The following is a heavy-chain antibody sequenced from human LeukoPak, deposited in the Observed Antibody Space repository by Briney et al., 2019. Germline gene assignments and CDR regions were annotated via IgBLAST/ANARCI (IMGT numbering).Heavy chain of an antibody. V-gene: IGHV3-11*04. Sequence: PGGSLRLSCAASGFTFSDYYMSWIRQAPGKGLEWVSYISSSGSTIYYADSVKGRFTISRDNAKNSLYLEMNSLRAEDTAVYYCARSRYDSSGYYGIIGDWGQGTLVTVSS. CDR3: ARSRYDSSGYYGIIGD. CDR2: ISSSGSTI. J-gene: IGHJ4*02. D-gene: IGHD3-22*01. CDR1: GFTFSDYY.